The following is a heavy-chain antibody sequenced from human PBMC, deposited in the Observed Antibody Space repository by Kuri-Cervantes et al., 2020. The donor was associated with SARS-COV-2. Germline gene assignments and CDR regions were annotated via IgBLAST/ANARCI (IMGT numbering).Heavy chain of an antibody. V-gene: IGHV3-30*03. D-gene: IGHD6-13*01. CDR3: ARAYSSSWRTYDAFDI. J-gene: IGHJ3*02. Sequence: LSLTCAASGFSLSGFWMTWVRQAPGKGLEWVAVISYDGSNKYYADSVKGRFTISRDNSKNTLYLQMNSLRAEDTAVYYCARAYSSSWRTYDAFDIWGQGTMVTVSS. CDR2: ISYDGSNK. CDR1: GFSLSGFW.